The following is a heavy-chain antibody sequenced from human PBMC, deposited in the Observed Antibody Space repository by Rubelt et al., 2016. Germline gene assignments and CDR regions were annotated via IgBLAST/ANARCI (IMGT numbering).Heavy chain of an antibody. CDR2: INAGNGNT. V-gene: IGHV1-3*01. Sequence: QVQLVQSGAEVKKPGASVKVSCKASGYTFTSYAMHWVRQAPGQRLEWMGWINAGNGNTKYSQKLKDRVSITRDASANTAYMELSSLRSEDTAVDYCARDIYSGSYYGYWGQGTLVTVSS. CDR1: GYTFTSYA. J-gene: IGHJ4*02. CDR3: ARDIYSGSYYGY. D-gene: IGHD1-26*01.